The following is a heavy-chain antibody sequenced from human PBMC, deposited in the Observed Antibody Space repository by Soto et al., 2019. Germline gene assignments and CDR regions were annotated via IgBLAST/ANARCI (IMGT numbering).Heavy chain of an antibody. Sequence: VQLVQSGAEVKNPGPSVKVSCKASGGTFSNYPFIWVRQAPGQGLDWMGGIVPLFGTTDYGQRFQGRVTITADVSTNTAYMELSSRRPDVTAVYYCARGLYCGGGCYSHFDYWGQGTVVTVSS. CDR3: ARGLYCGGGCYSHFDY. V-gene: IGHV1-69*01. J-gene: IGHJ4*02. D-gene: IGHD2-21*02. CDR1: GGTFSNYP. CDR2: IVPLFGTT.